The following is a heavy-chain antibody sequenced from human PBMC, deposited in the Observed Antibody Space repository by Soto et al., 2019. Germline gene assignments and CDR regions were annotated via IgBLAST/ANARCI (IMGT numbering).Heavy chain of an antibody. V-gene: IGHV3-30*18. Sequence: QVQLVESGGGVVQPGRSLRLSCAASGFTFSNYGMHWVRQAPGKGLEWVAVISYDGDNKYYADSVKCRFTISRENSKNTLYLQMNSLRAEDTAVYYCAKDRGIAAAGNRYYFDYWGQGTLVTVSS. CDR1: GFTFSNYG. J-gene: IGHJ4*02. CDR2: ISYDGDNK. CDR3: AKDRGIAAAGNRYYFDY. D-gene: IGHD6-13*01.